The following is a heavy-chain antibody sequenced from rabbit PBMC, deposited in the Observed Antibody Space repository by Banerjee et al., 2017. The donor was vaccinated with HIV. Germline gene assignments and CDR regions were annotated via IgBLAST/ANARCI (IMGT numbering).Heavy chain of an antibody. CDR3: ARDPWGGDPRYGYKYFDL. D-gene: IGHD6-1*01. Sequence: QSLEESGGGLVQPEGSLTLTCTASGFSFSNIYYMCWVRQAPGKGLEWIACIYNGDGSTYYASWAKGRFTISKTSSTTVTLQMTSLTAADTATYFCARDPWGGDPRYGYKYFDLWGPGTLVTVS. CDR1: GFSFSNIYY. J-gene: IGHJ4*01. V-gene: IGHV1S40*01. CDR2: IYNGDGST.